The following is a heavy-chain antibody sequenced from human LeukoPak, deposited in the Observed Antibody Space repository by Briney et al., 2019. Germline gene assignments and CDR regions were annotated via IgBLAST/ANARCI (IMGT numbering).Heavy chain of an antibody. Sequence: ASVKVSCKASGYTFTSYYMHWVRQAPGQGLEWMGIINPSGGSTSYAQKFQGRVTMTRDTSTSTVYMELSSLRSEDTAVYYCARVRASSYYDSSGYTGMDVWGQGTTVTVS. V-gene: IGHV1-46*01. J-gene: IGHJ6*02. CDR2: INPSGGST. D-gene: IGHD3-22*01. CDR3: ARVRASSYYDSSGYTGMDV. CDR1: GYTFTSYY.